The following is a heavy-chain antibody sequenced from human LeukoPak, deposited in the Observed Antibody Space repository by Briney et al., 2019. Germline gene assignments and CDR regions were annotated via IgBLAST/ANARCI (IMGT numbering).Heavy chain of an antibody. V-gene: IGHV3-53*01. CDR3: AREDYGGSFDY. CDR2: NHSGGST. Sequence: GGSLRLSCAAPGFTVSSNYMRWARQAPGKGLVEVSDNHSGGSTYLAASVKGRFTITRDNSTNTLYLQMNSLRAEDTAVYYCAREDYGGSFDYWGQGTLVTVSS. D-gene: IGHD4/OR15-4a*01. CDR1: GFTVSSNY. J-gene: IGHJ4*02.